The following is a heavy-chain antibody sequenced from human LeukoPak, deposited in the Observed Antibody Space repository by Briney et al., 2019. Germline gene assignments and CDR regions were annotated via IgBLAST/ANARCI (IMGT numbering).Heavy chain of an antibody. V-gene: IGHV3-53*01. D-gene: IGHD6-13*01. J-gene: IGHJ5*02. CDR1: GFTVSNDY. CDR3: ARGMGTSWSHGP. CDR2: IYSGGNT. Sequence: GGSLRLSCAASGFTVSNDYMSWVRQAPGKGLEWVSLIYSGGNTYYADSVKGRFTISRDNSKNTLYLQMNSLRAEDTAVYYCARGMGTSWSHGPWGQGTLVTVSS.